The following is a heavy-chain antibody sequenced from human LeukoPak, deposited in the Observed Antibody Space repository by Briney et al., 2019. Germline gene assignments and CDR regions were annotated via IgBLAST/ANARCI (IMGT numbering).Heavy chain of an antibody. CDR3: ARVPVSYDFWSGYLGGPDAFDI. D-gene: IGHD3-3*01. CDR1: GFTFSSYW. Sequence: GGALRLSCAASGFTFSSYWMSWVRQAPGKGREWVANIKQARSEKYYVDSVKGRFTISRDNAKNSLYLQMNSLRAEDTAVYYCARVPVSYDFWSGYLGGPDAFDIWGQGTMVTVSS. J-gene: IGHJ3*02. V-gene: IGHV3-7*01. CDR2: IKQARSEK.